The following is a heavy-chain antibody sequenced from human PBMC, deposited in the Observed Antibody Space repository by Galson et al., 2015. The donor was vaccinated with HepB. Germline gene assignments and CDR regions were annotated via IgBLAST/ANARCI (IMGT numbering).Heavy chain of an antibody. CDR3: ARATGYIVATIKDDY. V-gene: IGHV1-18*01. D-gene: IGHD5-12*01. CDR2: ISAYNGNT. Sequence: SVKVSCKASGYTFTSYGISWVRQAPGQGLEWMGWISAYNGNTNYAQKLQGRVTMTTDTSTSTAYMELRSLRSDDTAVYYCARATGYIVATIKDDYWGQGTLVTVSS. J-gene: IGHJ4*02. CDR1: GYTFTSYG.